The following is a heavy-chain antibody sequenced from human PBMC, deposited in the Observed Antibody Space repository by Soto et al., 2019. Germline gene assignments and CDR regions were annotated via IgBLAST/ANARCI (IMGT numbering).Heavy chain of an antibody. V-gene: IGHV3-21*01. CDR1: GFTFSTFN. CDR3: GLYDALLFDF. CDR2: ITNSAYT. Sequence: EVRLVESEGGLVTPGGSLRLSCAASGFTFSTFNMNWVRQAPGKGLEWVSSITNSAYTSYADSVKGRFTISRDNAKNSLYLQMNSLRAEDTAVYYCGLYDALLFDFWGQGALVTVSS. D-gene: IGHD2-8*01. J-gene: IGHJ4*02.